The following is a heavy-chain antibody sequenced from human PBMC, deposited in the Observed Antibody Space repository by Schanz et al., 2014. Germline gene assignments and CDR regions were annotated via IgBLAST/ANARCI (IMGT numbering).Heavy chain of an antibody. J-gene: IGHJ3*02. V-gene: IGHV1-18*01. D-gene: IGHD3-3*01. CDR3: VTEKRMESGTWAKAFDI. CDR1: GYSFTTYG. CDR2: ISAFDDKT. Sequence: QGQLVQSGAEVKKPGASVKVSCKASGYSFTTYGLNWVRQAPGQGPEWMGWISAFDDKTDYAQNFQGRLIMTTDTSTTTVYMELSSLRSDDTAMYYCVTEKRMESGTWAKAFDIWGQGTWVNVSS.